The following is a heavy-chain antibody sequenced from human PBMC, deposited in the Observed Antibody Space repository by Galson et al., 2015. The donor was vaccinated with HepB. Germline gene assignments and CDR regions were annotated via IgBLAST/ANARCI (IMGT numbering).Heavy chain of an antibody. Sequence: SVKVSCKASGYTFTSYDINWVRQATGQGLGWMGWMNPNSGNTGYAQKFQGRVTMTRNTSISTAYMELSSLRSEDTAVYYCARRGVELEGEDFDYWGQGTLVTVSS. CDR2: MNPNSGNT. V-gene: IGHV1-8*01. J-gene: IGHJ4*02. D-gene: IGHD1-1*01. CDR1: GYTFTSYD. CDR3: ARRGVELEGEDFDY.